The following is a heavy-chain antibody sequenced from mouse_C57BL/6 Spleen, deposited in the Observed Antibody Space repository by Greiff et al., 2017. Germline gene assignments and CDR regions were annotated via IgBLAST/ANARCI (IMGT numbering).Heavy chain of an antibody. CDR1: FTFTDYY. J-gene: IGHJ4*01. Sequence: EVKVVESGGGLVQPGGFTFTDYYMSWVRQPPGKALEWLGFIRNKANGYTTEYSASVKGRFTISRDNSQSILYLQMNALRAEDSATYYCARWVDYDAMDYWGQGTSVTVSS. CDR2: IRNKANGYTT. V-gene: IGHV7-3*01. CDR3: ARWVDYDAMDY.